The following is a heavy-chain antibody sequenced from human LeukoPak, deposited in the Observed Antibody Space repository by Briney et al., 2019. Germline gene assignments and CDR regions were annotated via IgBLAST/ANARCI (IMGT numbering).Heavy chain of an antibody. J-gene: IGHJ4*02. CDR3: AKDAERGFDYSNSLNY. D-gene: IGHD4-11*01. V-gene: IGHV3-33*06. CDR2: IWSDASNT. Sequence: PGGSLGLSCETSGFTFSHYGMHWVRQAPGAGLEWVAVIWSDASNTYYADSVKGRFTISRDNSRNTLYLQMSSLRAEDTAVYYCAKDAERGFDYSNSLNYWGQGTLVTVSS. CDR1: GFTFSHYG.